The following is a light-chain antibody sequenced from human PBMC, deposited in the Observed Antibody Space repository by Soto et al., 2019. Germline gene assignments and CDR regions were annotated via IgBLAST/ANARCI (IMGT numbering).Light chain of an antibody. CDR3: ATWDRSLSVGV. J-gene: IGLJ2*01. CDR2: DND. CDR1: NSNIGNNY. Sequence: QSVLTQPPSVSAAPGQKVTISFSGSNSNIGNNYVFWYQQLPGTAPKLLIYDNDKRPSGIPDRFSGSKSGTSATLGITGLQTGDEADYYCATWDRSLSVGVFGGGTKLTVL. V-gene: IGLV1-51*01.